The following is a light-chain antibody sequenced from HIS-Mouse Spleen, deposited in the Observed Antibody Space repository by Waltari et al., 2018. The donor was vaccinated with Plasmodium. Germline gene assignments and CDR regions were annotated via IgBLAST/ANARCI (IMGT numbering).Light chain of an antibody. CDR1: NIGSKS. CDR3: QVWDSSSDHPV. J-gene: IGLJ2*01. Sequence: SYVLTQPPSVSVAPGQTARITCGGNNIGSKSVHWYQQKPGQAPVLVVDDDSDRPSGSPEGFAGSNSGKTATLTISRVEAGDEADYYCQVWDSSSDHPVFGGGTKLTVL. V-gene: IGLV3-21*02. CDR2: DDS.